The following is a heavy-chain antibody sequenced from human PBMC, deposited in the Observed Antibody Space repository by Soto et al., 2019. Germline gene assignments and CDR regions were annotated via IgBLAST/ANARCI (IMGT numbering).Heavy chain of an antibody. Sequence: ASVKVSCKASGYTFTSYAMHWVRQAPGQRLEWMGWINAGNGNTKYSQKFQGRVTITRDTSASTAYMELSSLRSEDTAVYYCARDRVLRYFDWPAANYYYYGMDVWGQGTTVTVSS. CDR1: GYTFTSYA. V-gene: IGHV1-3*01. CDR3: ARDRVLRYFDWPAANYYYYGMDV. CDR2: INAGNGNT. D-gene: IGHD3-9*01. J-gene: IGHJ6*02.